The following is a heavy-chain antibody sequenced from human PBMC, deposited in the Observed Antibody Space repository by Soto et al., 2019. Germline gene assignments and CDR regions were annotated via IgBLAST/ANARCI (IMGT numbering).Heavy chain of an antibody. J-gene: IGHJ4*02. CDR1: GFTFSNAW. Sequence: EVKLVESGGGLVKPGGSLRLSCAASGFTFSNAWMSWVRQAPGKGLEWIGRIQSRTDGGTTDCVAPVKGRFTISRDDSKNILFLQMSSLKTEDTAMYYCTADVKYTSGWYGNNFWGQGTLVTVSS. CDR2: IQSRTDGGTT. D-gene: IGHD6-19*01. CDR3: TADVKYTSGWYGNNF. V-gene: IGHV3-15*01.